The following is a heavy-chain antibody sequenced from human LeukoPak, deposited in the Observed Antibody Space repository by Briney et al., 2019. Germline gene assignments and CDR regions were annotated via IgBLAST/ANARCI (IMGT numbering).Heavy chain of an antibody. D-gene: IGHD3-10*01. J-gene: IGHJ4*02. V-gene: IGHV3-30*18. CDR3: AKVRPKWGYGSGSYDY. CDR2: ISYDGSNK. Sequence: GGSLRLSCAASGFTSSSYGMHWVRQAPGKGLEWVAVISYDGSNKYSADSVKGRFTISRDNSKNTLYLQMNSLRPEDTAVYYCAKVRPKWGYGSGSYDYWGQGSLVTVSS. CDR1: GFTSSSYG.